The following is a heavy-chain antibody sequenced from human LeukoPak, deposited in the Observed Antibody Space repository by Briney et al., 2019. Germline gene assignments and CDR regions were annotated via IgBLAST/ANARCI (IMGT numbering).Heavy chain of an antibody. CDR2: ISSGSSYI. V-gene: IGHV3-21*01. D-gene: IGHD3-10*01. Sequence: GGSLRLSCAASGFTFSSYSMNWVRQAPGKGLEWVSSISSGSSYIYYADSVKGRFTISRDNAKNSLYLQMNSLRAEDTAVYYCARDGSTVRDYYGSGSYYLYYYYYMDVWGKGTTVTVSS. CDR1: GFTFSSYS. J-gene: IGHJ6*03. CDR3: ARDGSTVRDYYGSGSYYLYYYYYMDV.